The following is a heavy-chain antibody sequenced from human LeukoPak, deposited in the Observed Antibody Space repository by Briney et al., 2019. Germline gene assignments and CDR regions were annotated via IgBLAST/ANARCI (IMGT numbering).Heavy chain of an antibody. CDR1: GFTFSSFN. CDR2: ISGSSASS. Sequence: AGGSLRLTCSASGFTFSSFNMNWVRHTPGKGLEWVSYISGSSASSYYADSVKGRFTISRDNSKNTLYLQMNSLRAEDTAVYYCAKGSYDFWSGYHDYWGQGTLVTVSS. D-gene: IGHD3-3*01. CDR3: AKGSYDFWSGYHDY. V-gene: IGHV3-23*01. J-gene: IGHJ4*02.